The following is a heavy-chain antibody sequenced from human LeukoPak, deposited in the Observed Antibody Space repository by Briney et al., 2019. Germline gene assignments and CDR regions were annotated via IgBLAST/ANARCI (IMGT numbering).Heavy chain of an antibody. J-gene: IGHJ4*02. CDR1: GGSISSSSYY. CDR2: IYYSGST. CDR3: ARHGPESSSYDY. D-gene: IGHD6-6*01. V-gene: IGHV4-39*01. Sequence: SETLSLTCTVSGGSISSSSYYWGWIRQPPGKGLEWIGSIYYSGSTYYSPSLKSRVTISVDTSKNQFSLKLSSVTAADTAVYYCARHGPESSSYDYWGQGTLVTVSS.